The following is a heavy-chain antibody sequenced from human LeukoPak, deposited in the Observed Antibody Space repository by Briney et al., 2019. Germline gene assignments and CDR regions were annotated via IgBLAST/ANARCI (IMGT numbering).Heavy chain of an antibody. V-gene: IGHV3-7*01. CDR1: GFTVSSNY. Sequence: GGSLRLSCAASGFTVSSNYMSWVRQAPGKGLEWVASIKGDGSEKNYVDSVKGRFTISRDDAKNSLYLQMDSLRAEDTAVYYCATQAGVYWGQGSLVTVSS. CDR3: ATQAGVY. CDR2: IKGDGSEK. J-gene: IGHJ4*02. D-gene: IGHD6-19*01.